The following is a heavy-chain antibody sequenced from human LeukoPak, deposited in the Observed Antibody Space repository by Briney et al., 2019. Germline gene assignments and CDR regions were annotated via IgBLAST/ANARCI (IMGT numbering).Heavy chain of an antibody. Sequence: SETLSLTCAVYGGSFSGYYWSWIRQPPGKGLEWIGEINHSGSTNYNPSLKSRVTISVDTSKNQFSLKLSSVTAADTAVYYCARSSRCSGGSCYRPVFDYWGQGTLVTVSS. J-gene: IGHJ4*02. CDR1: GGSFSGYY. D-gene: IGHD2-15*01. CDR3: ARSSRCSGGSCYRPVFDY. CDR2: INHSGST. V-gene: IGHV4-34*01.